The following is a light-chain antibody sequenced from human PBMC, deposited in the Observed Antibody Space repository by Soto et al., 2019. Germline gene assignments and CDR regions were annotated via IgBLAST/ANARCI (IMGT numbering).Light chain of an antibody. CDR3: QQSYSAPR. CDR2: AAS. Sequence: DIQMTQSPSSLSASVGDRVTITCRASRSISNYLNWYQQKSGKAPRLLIYAASSLQTGVPSRFSGTGAGTAFTLTITSLQPEDSATYYCQQSYSAPRFGQGTRVDLK. J-gene: IGKJ1*01. CDR1: RSISNY. V-gene: IGKV1-39*01.